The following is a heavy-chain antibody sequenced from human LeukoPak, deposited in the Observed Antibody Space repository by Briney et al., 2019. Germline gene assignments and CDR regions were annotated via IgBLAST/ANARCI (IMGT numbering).Heavy chain of an antibody. J-gene: IGHJ6*02. CDR1: RYTLTDLS. Sequence: ASVKVSCKVSRYTLTDLSMHWVQQAPGKGLEWMGGFDPADGETIYAQKFQGRVSMTEDTSTDTAYMELSSLRSEDTAVYYCANLLLEIAVGSGVHGRDVWGQGTTVTVSS. CDR2: FDPADGET. CDR3: ANLLLEIAVGSGVHGRDV. D-gene: IGHD2-2*01. V-gene: IGHV1-24*01.